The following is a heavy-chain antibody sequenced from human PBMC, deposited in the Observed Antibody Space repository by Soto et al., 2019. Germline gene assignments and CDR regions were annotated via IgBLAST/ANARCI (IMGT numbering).Heavy chain of an antibody. V-gene: IGHV4-59*01. Sequence: SETLSLTCTVSGGSISSYFYIWVRQPPGKGLEWIGSVYYTGTTDYNPSLKSRVTISVDPSKTQFSLNLMAVTAADTAVYYCARRPGGRIAAAATGYFQHCGQGNLGIVYS. CDR3: ARRPGGRIAAAATGYFQH. CDR1: GGSISSYF. D-gene: IGHD6-13*01. CDR2: VYYTGTT. J-gene: IGHJ1*01.